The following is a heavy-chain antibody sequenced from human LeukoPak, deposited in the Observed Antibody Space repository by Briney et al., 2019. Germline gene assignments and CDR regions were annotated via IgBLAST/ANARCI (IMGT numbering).Heavy chain of an antibody. Sequence: GGSLRLSCAASGFTFSSYAMSWVRRAPGKGLEWVSAISGSGGSTYYADSVKGRFTISRDNSKNTLYLQMNSLRAEDTAVYYCAKDTVRDPRYFDYWGQGTLVTVSS. CDR3: AKDTVRDPRYFDY. CDR2: ISGSGGST. J-gene: IGHJ4*02. D-gene: IGHD3-10*01. V-gene: IGHV3-23*01. CDR1: GFTFSSYA.